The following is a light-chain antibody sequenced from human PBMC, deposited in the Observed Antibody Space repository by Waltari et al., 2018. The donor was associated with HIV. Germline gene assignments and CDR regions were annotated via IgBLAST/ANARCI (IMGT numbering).Light chain of an antibody. CDR1: SSGVTYNNP. V-gene: IGLV2-11*01. CDR2: DVT. J-gene: IGLJ1*01. Sequence: QSALTQPRSVSGSPGQSVTIPCSGASSGVTYNNPVSWYQHHPGKAPKLLIYDVTKALAGVPDRFSVYKSGNPAPLTISGLQAEDEADYYCFSYGGSLHVFGTGTEVTVL. CDR3: FSYGGSLHV.